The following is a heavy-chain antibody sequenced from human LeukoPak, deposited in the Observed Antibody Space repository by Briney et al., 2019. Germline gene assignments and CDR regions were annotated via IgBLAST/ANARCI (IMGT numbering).Heavy chain of an antibody. CDR3: ARQAGGYCSSTSCNRAYFDY. CDR1: GYSISSGYY. CDR2: IYHSGST. D-gene: IGHD2-2*03. J-gene: IGHJ4*02. Sequence: SETLSLTCAVSGYSISSGYYWGWIRQPPGKGLEWIGRIYHSGSTYYNPSLKSRVTISVDTSKNQFSLKLSSVTAADTAVYYCARQAGGYCSSTSCNRAYFDYWGQGTLVTVSS. V-gene: IGHV4-38-2*01.